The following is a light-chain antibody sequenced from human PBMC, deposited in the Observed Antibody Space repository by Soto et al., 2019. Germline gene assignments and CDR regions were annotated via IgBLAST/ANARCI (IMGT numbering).Light chain of an antibody. J-gene: IGKJ2*01. CDR1: QSVSSY. V-gene: IGKV3-11*01. CDR2: DAS. CDR3: QQRSNWPPYT. Sequence: EIVLTQSPATLSLSPGERATLSCRASQSVSSYLAWYQQKPGQAPRLLIYDASNRATGIPARFSGSGSGTDFTLPISSLEPEDFAVYYFQQRSNWPPYTFGQGTKLEIK.